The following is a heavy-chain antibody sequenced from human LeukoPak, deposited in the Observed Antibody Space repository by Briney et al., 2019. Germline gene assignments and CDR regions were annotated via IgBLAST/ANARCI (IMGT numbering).Heavy chain of an antibody. J-gene: IGHJ6*03. D-gene: IGHD2/OR15-2a*01. Sequence: GGSLRLSCAASGFTFSSYSMNWVRQAPGKGLEWVSFISSSSYIYYADSVKGRFTISRGNAKNSLYLQMNSLRAEDTAVYYCARVVNRAARGYMDVWGKGTTVTVSS. CDR3: ARVVNRAARGYMDV. CDR2: ISSSSYI. CDR1: GFTFSSYS. V-gene: IGHV3-21*01.